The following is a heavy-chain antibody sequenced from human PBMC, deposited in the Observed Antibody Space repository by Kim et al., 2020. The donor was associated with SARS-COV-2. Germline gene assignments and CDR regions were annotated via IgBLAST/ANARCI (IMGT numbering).Heavy chain of an antibody. Sequence: SETLSLTYTVSGGSISSGGYYWSWIRQHPGKGLEWIGYIYYSGSTYYNPSLKSRVTISVDTSKNQFSLKLSSVTAADTAVYYCARDSHYGSGSYYIGERYYYGMDVWGQGTTVTVSS. J-gene: IGHJ6*02. CDR3: ARDSHYGSGSYYIGERYYYGMDV. V-gene: IGHV4-31*03. CDR2: IYYSGST. CDR1: GGSISSGGYY. D-gene: IGHD3-10*01.